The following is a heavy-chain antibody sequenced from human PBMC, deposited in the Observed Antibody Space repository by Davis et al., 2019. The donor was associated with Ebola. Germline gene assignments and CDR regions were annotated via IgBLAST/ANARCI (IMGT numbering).Heavy chain of an antibody. Sequence: MPSETLSLTCTVSGGSISSSYYYWGWIRQPPGKGLEWIGTIYYSGTTYYNPSLKSRVTISVDTSKNQFSLKLSSVTAADTAVYYCARHLHFGSGSSSLVDGMDVWGQGTTVTVSS. CDR2: IYYSGTT. V-gene: IGHV4-39*01. D-gene: IGHD3-10*01. CDR3: ARHLHFGSGSSSLVDGMDV. J-gene: IGHJ6*02. CDR1: GGSISSSYYY.